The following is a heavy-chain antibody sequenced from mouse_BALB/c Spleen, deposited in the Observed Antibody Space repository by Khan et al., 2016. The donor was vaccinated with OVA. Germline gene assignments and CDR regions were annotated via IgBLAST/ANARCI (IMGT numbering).Heavy chain of an antibody. CDR1: GYTFTSYW. CDR2: IYPGNSDT. CDR3: TRNGFGNYESWDY. J-gene: IGHJ2*01. D-gene: IGHD2-1*01. V-gene: IGHV1-5*01. Sequence: VQLQQSGTVLARPGASVKMSCKASGYTFTSYWMHWVKQRPGQGLEWIGAIYPGNSDTNYNQKFKGKAKLTAVTSTSTAYLELNSLKNEASAVYYCTRNGFGNYESWDYWGQGTTLTVSS.